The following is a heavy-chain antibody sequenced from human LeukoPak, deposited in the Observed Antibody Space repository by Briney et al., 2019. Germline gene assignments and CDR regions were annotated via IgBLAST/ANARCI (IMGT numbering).Heavy chain of an antibody. V-gene: IGHV3-30*03. J-gene: IGHJ4*02. D-gene: IGHD6-19*01. CDR2: VSYDGGAK. CDR3: ARSLGSGWIHLVEY. CDR1: GFTFNTYA. Sequence: PGRSLRLSCAASGFTFNTYALHWVRQAPGKGLEWVAAVSYDGGAKYYADSVKGRFTISRDNSKNTVDLQMYSLRAEDSAVYYCARSLGSGWIHLVEYWGQGTLVTVS.